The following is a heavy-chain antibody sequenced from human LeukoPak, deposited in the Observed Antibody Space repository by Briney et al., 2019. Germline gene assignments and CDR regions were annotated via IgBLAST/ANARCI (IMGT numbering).Heavy chain of an antibody. J-gene: IGHJ4*02. CDR1: GFTFSNAR. CDR3: TTDSFYCTNGVCYTDKPFDY. D-gene: IGHD2-8*01. Sequence: GCSLPLSCAASGFTFSNARLSWVRQAPGKGLEWVGRIKSKTDGGTTDYAAPVKGRFTISRDDSKNTLYLQMNSLKTEDTAVYYCTTDSFYCTNGVCYTDKPFDYWGQGTLVTVSS. V-gene: IGHV3-15*01. CDR2: IKSKTDGGTT.